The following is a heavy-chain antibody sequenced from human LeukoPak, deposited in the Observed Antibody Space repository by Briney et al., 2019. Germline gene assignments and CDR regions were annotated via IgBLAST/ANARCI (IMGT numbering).Heavy chain of an antibody. Sequence: GASVKVSCKASGYTFTSYGISWVRQAPGQGLEWMGWISAYNGNTNYAQKLQGRVTMTTDTSTSTAYMELRSLRSDDTAVYYCAREWNYGGNSGWFDPWGQGTLVTVSS. CDR2: ISAYNGNT. CDR3: AREWNYGGNSGWFDP. V-gene: IGHV1-18*01. CDR1: GYTFTSYG. D-gene: IGHD4-23*01. J-gene: IGHJ5*02.